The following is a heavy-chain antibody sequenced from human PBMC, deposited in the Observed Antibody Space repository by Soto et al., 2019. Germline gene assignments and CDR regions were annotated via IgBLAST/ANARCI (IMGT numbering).Heavy chain of an antibody. CDR1: GFTFSSYW. J-gene: IGHJ4*02. Sequence: VQLVESGGGLVQPGGSLRLSCSASGFTFSSYWMHWVRQAPGKGLVWVSRINTDGSITTYADSVKGRFTISRDNAKDTLYLQMDSLRAEDTAVYYCARVAVTTYYFDYWGQGTLVAVSS. D-gene: IGHD4-17*01. CDR3: ARVAVTTYYFDY. CDR2: INTDGSIT. V-gene: IGHV3-74*01.